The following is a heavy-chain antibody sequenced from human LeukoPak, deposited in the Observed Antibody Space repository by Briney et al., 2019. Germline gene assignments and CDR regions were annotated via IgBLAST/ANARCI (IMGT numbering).Heavy chain of an antibody. CDR2: INSDGSST. D-gene: IGHD2-2*01. Sequence: GGSLRLSCAASGFTFSSYEMNWVRQAPGKGLVWVSRINSDGSSTTYADSVKGRFTISRDNAKNTLYLQMSSLRAEDTAVYFCARNPLNVLVPAAENWFDPWGQGTLVTVSS. CDR1: GFTFSSYE. V-gene: IGHV3-74*03. CDR3: ARNPLNVLVPAAENWFDP. J-gene: IGHJ5*02.